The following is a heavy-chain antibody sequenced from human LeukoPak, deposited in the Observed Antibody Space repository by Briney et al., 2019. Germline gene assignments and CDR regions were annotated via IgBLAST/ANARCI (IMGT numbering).Heavy chain of an antibody. V-gene: IGHV1-69*13. D-gene: IGHD6-13*01. CDR3: ARPYSSSWYGNYYYMDV. CDR1: GGTFSSYA. CDR2: IIPIFGTA. Sequence: GASVKVSCKASGGTFSSYAISWVRQAPGQGLEWMGGIIPIFGTANYAQKFQGRVTITADESTSTAYMELSSLRSEDTAVYYCARPYSSSWYGNYYYMDVWGKGTTVTVSS. J-gene: IGHJ6*03.